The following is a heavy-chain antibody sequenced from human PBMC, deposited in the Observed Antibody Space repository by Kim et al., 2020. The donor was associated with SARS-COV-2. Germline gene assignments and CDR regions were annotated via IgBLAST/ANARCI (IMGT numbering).Heavy chain of an antibody. J-gene: IGHJ6*02. CDR1: GYSFTSYW. Sequence: GESLKISCKGSGYSFTSYWIGWVRQMPGKGLEWMGIIYPGDSDTRYSPSFQGQVTISADKSISTAYLQWSSLKASDTAMYYRARPQREVSMGSHYYYYGMDVRGQGTTGTVSS. CDR2: IYPGDSDT. D-gene: IGHD3-10*01. CDR3: ARPQREVSMGSHYYYYGMDV. V-gene: IGHV5-51*01.